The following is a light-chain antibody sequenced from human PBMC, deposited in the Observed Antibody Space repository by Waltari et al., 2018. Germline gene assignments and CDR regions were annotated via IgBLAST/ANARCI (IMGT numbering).Light chain of an antibody. J-gene: IGKJ4*01. CDR1: QSIRTY. CDR2: AAS. Sequence: DFQITQYPSSLSASVGDRVTITCRASQSIRTYLNWYQQKPGKAPNLLIYAASSLQSGVPSRFSGSGSGTDFTLTISSLQPEDFATYYCQQSYSPLTFGGGTKVEIK. CDR3: QQSYSPLT. V-gene: IGKV1-39*01.